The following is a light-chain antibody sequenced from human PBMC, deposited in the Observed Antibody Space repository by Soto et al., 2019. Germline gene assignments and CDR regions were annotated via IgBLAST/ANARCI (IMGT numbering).Light chain of an antibody. Sequence: AIRMTQSPSSLSASTGDRVTITCRASQGISSYLAWYHQKPGKAPKLLIYAASTLQSGVPSRFSGSGSGTDFTLTISCLQSEDFATYYCQQYYSYPGFTFGPGTKVDIK. CDR1: QGISSY. J-gene: IGKJ3*01. V-gene: IGKV1-8*01. CDR3: QQYYSYPGFT. CDR2: AAS.